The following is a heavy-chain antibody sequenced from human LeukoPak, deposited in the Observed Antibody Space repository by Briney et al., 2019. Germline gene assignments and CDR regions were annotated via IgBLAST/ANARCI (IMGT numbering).Heavy chain of an antibody. J-gene: IGHJ4*02. CDR2: ISYDGSNK. Sequence: PGGSLRLSCAASGFTFSSYGMHWVRQAPGKGLEWVAVISYDGSNKYYADSVKGRFTISRDNSKNTLYLQMNSLRAEDTAVYYCARDFRVHSGGSPNALAYWGQGTLVTVSS. CDR3: ARDFRVHSGGSPNALAY. V-gene: IGHV3-30*03. CDR1: GFTFSSYG. D-gene: IGHD1-26*01.